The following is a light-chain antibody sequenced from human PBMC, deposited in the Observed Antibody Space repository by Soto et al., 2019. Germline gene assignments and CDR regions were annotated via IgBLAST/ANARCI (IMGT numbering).Light chain of an antibody. CDR1: SSDVGGYNY. CDR3: CSYTTTSTWV. CDR2: EVS. J-gene: IGLJ3*02. Sequence: QSALTQPASVSGSPGQSITISCTGTSSDVGGYNYVSWYQQHPGKAPKLMISEVSNRPSGVSNRFSGSKSGNTASLTISGLQAEDEADYYCCSYTTTSTWVFGGGTKVTVL. V-gene: IGLV2-14*01.